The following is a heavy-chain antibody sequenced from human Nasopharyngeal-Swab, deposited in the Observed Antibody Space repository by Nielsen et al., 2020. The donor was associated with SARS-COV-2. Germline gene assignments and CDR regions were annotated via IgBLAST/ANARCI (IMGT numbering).Heavy chain of an antibody. V-gene: IGHV3-30-3*01. CDR1: GFTFSSYA. CDR3: ARDSGAPMDV. D-gene: IGHD3-10*01. J-gene: IGHJ6*02. Sequence: GESLKIYWAASGFTFSSYAMHWVRQAPGKGLEWGAVISYDGSNKYYADSVKGRFTISRDNSKNTLYLQMNSLRAEDTAVYYCARDSGAPMDVWGQGTTFTVSS. CDR2: ISYDGSNK.